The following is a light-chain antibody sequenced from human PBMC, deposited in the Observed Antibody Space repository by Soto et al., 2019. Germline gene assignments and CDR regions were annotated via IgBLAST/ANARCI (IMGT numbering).Light chain of an antibody. V-gene: IGKV4-1*01. CDR2: WAS. J-gene: IGKJ4*01. CDR1: QSVLHNSNKENY. Sequence: DIVMTQSPDSLAVSLGERTTINCKSSQSVLHNSNKENYLAWYQQKPGQPPKLLMYWASTRQSGVPDRFSGSGSGTDFTLTISSLQAEDVAVYYCQQYYSTPLTFGGGTKVEIK. CDR3: QQYYSTPLT.